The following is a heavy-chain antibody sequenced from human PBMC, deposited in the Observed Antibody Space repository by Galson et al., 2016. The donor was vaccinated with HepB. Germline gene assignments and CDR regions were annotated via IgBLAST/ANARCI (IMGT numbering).Heavy chain of an antibody. V-gene: IGHV1-3*01. J-gene: IGHJ4*02. D-gene: IGHD2-21*02. CDR2: INAGNGNT. CDR1: GYTFTSYA. CDR3: ARSGKRMVVTALIDY. Sequence: SVKVSCKASGYTFTSYAMHWVRQAPGQRLEWMGWINAGNGNTKFSQKFQGRVTITRDTSASTAYMELSSLRSEDTAVYYCARSGKRMVVTALIDYWGQGTLVTVSS.